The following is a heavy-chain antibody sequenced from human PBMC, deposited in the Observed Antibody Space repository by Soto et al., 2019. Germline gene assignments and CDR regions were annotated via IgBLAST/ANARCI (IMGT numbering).Heavy chain of an antibody. CDR3: ARDVGIQLWSTHYYYGMDV. Sequence: ASVKVSCKASGYTFTSYYMHWVRQAPGQGLEWMGIINPSGGSTSYAQKFQGRVTMTRDTSTSTVYMELSSLRSEDTAVYYCARDVGIQLWSTHYYYGMDVWGQGTTVTVSS. CDR2: INPSGGST. V-gene: IGHV1-46*01. D-gene: IGHD5-18*01. CDR1: GYTFTSYY. J-gene: IGHJ6*02.